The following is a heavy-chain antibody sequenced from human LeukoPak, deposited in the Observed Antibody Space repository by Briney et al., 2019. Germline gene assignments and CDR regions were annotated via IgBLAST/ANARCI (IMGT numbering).Heavy chain of an antibody. D-gene: IGHD1-7*01. Sequence: GGSLRLSCAASEFTISSFSMNWVRQAPGKGLEWVSYISSSSYYIYYADSVKGRFTVSRDNAKNSLYLQMNSLRDEDTAVYYCARDQNYAFDMWGQGTMVTVSS. CDR3: ARDQNYAFDM. J-gene: IGHJ3*02. CDR1: EFTISSFS. CDR2: ISSSSYYI. V-gene: IGHV3-48*02.